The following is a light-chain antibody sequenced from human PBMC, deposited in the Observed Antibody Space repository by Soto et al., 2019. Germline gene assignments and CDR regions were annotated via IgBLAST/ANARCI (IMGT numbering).Light chain of an antibody. Sequence: QSALTQPASVSGSPGQSITISCTGTSSDVGGYNYVSWYQQHPGKAPKLMIYEVSNRPSGVSNRFSGSKSGNTASLTISGLQAEDEADYYCSSYTISSPYVFGTGTKGTVL. CDR3: SSYTISSPYV. CDR2: EVS. V-gene: IGLV2-14*01. CDR1: SSDVGGYNY. J-gene: IGLJ1*01.